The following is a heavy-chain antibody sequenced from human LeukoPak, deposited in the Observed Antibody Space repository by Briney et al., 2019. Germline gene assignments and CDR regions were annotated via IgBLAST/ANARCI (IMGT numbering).Heavy chain of an antibody. CDR1: GFTFSDCY. CDR3: ARRIWIQLWFFDY. D-gene: IGHD5-18*01. CDR2: ISSGGRNI. Sequence: GGSLRLSCAASGFTFSDCYMTWIRQAPGKGLESVSYISSGGRNIYYADSVKGRFTIPRDNAKNSLYLQMNSLRAEDTAVYYCARRIWIQLWFFDYWGQGTLVTVSS. J-gene: IGHJ4*02. V-gene: IGHV3-11*04.